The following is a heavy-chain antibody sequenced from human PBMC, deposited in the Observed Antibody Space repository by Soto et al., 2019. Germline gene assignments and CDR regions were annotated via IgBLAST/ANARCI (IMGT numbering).Heavy chain of an antibody. CDR2: ISGYNGDT. D-gene: IGHD3-22*01. CDR3: ARDRLRGYDSSGFYS. J-gene: IGHJ4*02. Sequence: GASVKVSCKASGYTFTRYGISWVRQAPGQGLEWMGWISGYNGDTNYAQKFEDRVTMTTATSTNTVFLELRSLKSDDTAIYYCARDRLRGYDSSGFYSWGQGTMVTVSS. CDR1: GYTFTRYG. V-gene: IGHV1-18*01.